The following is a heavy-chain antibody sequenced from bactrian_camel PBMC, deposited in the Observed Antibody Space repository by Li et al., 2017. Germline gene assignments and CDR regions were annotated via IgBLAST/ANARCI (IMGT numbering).Heavy chain of an antibody. D-gene: IGHD3*01. CDR3: AADPGGLCSWPPNQYLY. CDR1: GFNFDIFD. CDR2: IYSDGSND. Sequence: QVQLVESGGGLVQPGGSLRLSCAASGFNFDIFDMSWIRQPPEKGLEWVSSIYSDGSNDVYADSVKGRFTISRDNAKKMLYLQMNSLKSEDTGMYYCAADPGGLCSWPPNQYLYRGQGTQVTVS. V-gene: IGHV3S7*01. J-gene: IGHJ4*01.